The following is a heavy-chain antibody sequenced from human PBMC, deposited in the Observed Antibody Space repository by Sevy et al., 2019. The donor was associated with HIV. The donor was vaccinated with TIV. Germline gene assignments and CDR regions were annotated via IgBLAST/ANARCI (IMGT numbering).Heavy chain of an antibody. CDR2: ISTYNGNT. CDR1: GYKVDMYG. Sequence: ASVKVSCKISGYKVDMYGIAWVRQAPGQGLEWMGWISTYNGNTNYAQNFQGRVTMTTDTSTSVVYMELGGLRPDDTAVYYWARATGRAVAGTGRYCDFWGQGTLVTVSS. CDR3: ARATGRAVAGTGRYCDF. V-gene: IGHV1-18*04. J-gene: IGHJ4*01. D-gene: IGHD6-19*01.